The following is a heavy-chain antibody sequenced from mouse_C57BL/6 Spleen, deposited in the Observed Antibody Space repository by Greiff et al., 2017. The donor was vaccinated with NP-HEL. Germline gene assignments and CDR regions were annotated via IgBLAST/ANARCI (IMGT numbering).Heavy chain of an antibody. CDR3: AGDYDVGY. Sequence: EVQLQESGPGLVKPSQSLSLTCSVTGYSITSGYYWNWIRQFPGNKLEWMGYISYDGSNNYNPSLKNRISITRDTSKNQFFLKLNSVTTEDTATYYCAGDYDVGYWGQGTTLTVSS. D-gene: IGHD2-4*01. J-gene: IGHJ2*01. CDR1: GYSITSGYY. CDR2: ISYDGSN. V-gene: IGHV3-6*01.